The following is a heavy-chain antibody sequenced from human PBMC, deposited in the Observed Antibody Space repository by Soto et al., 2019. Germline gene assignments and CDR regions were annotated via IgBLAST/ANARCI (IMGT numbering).Heavy chain of an antibody. CDR2: ISGSGFST. D-gene: IGHD3-16*01. Sequence: GGSLRLSCAASGFTFNTYAMSWVRQAPGQGLEWVSAISGSGFSTYYADSVKGRFSISSDSSKNTLFLQMNSLRADDTAVYFCATFTFGRPFDTWGQGTMVTVS. J-gene: IGHJ3*02. CDR3: ATFTFGRPFDT. CDR1: GFTFNTYA. V-gene: IGHV3-23*01.